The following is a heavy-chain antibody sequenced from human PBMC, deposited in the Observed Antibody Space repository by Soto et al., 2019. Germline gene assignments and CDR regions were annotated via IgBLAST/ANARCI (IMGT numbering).Heavy chain of an antibody. J-gene: IGHJ6*02. V-gene: IGHV5-10-1*01. CDR1: GGRCTNYG. Sequence: VQSLRVRWSGAGGRCTNYGGSWVRQIPGKGLEWMGRIDPSDSYTNYSPSFQGHVTISADKSISTAYLQWSSLKASDTAMYYCARHKRVGYCSSTSCPEDYGMDVWGQGTTVTVSS. CDR3: ARHKRVGYCSSTSCPEDYGMDV. D-gene: IGHD2-2*01. CDR2: IDPSDSYT.